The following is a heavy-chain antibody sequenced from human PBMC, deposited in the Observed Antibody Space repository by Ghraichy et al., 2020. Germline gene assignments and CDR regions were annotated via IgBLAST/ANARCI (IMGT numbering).Heavy chain of an antibody. CDR1: EFTFNRYD. Sequence: GGSLRLSCAASEFTFNRYDMHWVRQGTGKRLEWVSAIGTAGDTHYADSVKGRFTISREDAKSTLYLQMNSLRAGDTAVYYCARSGQNYFHGLDVWGQGTTVTDSS. J-gene: IGHJ6*02. CDR3: ARSGQNYFHGLDV. CDR2: IGTAGDT. D-gene: IGHD1-14*01. V-gene: IGHV3-13*01.